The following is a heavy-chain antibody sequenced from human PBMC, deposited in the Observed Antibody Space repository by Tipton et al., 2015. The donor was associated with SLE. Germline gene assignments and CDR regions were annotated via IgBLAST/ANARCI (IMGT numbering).Heavy chain of an antibody. V-gene: IGHV4-61*09. J-gene: IGHJ2*01. D-gene: IGHD4-11*01. CDR2: IYTSGNT. Sequence: TLSLTCTVSGGSISSGNYSWNWIRQPAGKALEWIGNIYTSGNTNYSPSLKSRVTISVDTSKNQFSLKLISVTAADTAVYYCAREFLNPVTTVHYYFDLWGRGTLVTVPS. CDR3: AREFLNPVTTVHYYFDL. CDR1: GGSISSGNYS.